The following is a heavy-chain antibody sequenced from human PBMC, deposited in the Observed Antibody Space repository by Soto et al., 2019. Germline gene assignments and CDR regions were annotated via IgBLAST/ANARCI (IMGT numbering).Heavy chain of an antibody. D-gene: IGHD1-26*01. J-gene: IGHJ5*02. CDR3: ARLGWEVEKNYFDP. CDR1: GGSISSADHY. V-gene: IGHV4-30-4*01. Sequence: PSETLSLTCSVSGGSISSADHYWSWIRQPPGKGLEWMGYIYHSGNTHYNPSLKSRITISIDTSTNRFSLNLTSVTAADTAVYFCARLGWEVEKNYFDPWGQGALVTVSS. CDR2: IYHSGNT.